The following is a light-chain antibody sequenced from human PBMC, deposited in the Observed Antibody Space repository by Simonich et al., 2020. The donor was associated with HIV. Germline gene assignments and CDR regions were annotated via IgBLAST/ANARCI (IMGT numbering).Light chain of an antibody. CDR3: QQYGSSSLFT. V-gene: IGKV3-15*01. CDR2: YAS. Sequence: EIVMTQSPATLSVSPGERATLSCRASQNIAGNLAWYQQKPGQAPRLLIYYASTRATGVPARFSGSGFGTDFTLTISSMQSEDFAVYYCQQYGSSSLFTFGPGTKVDIK. CDR1: QNIAGN. J-gene: IGKJ3*01.